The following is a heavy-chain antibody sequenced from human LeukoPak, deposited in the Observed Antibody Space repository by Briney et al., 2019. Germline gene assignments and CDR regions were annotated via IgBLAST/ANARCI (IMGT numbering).Heavy chain of an antibody. CDR1: GFTFSSYG. V-gene: IGHV3-30*18. J-gene: IGHJ3*02. CDR3: AKDSGIAVAGTLRAFDI. D-gene: IGHD6-19*01. Sequence: GGSLRLSCAASGFTFSSYGMHWVRQAPGKGLEWVAVISYDGSNKYFADSVKGRFTISRDNSKNTLYLQMSSLRAEDTAVYYCAKDSGIAVAGTLRAFDIWGQGTMVTVSS. CDR2: ISYDGSNK.